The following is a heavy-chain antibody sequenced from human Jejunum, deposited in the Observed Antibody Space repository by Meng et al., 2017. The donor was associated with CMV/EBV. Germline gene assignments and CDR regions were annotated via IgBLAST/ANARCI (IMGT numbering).Heavy chain of an antibody. J-gene: IGHJ4*02. CDR2: IFPSDSDT. CDR1: GYSFTNYW. Sequence: GAEVTQPGESLKISCKGSGYSFTNYWIGWVRQMPGKGLEWMGIIFPSDSDTRYSPSFQDQVTISADTSITTAYLQWSRLKASDTAMYYCARLGSSSSGDYGGQGTLVTVSS. D-gene: IGHD6-6*01. V-gene: IGHV5-51*03. CDR3: ARLGSSSSGDY.